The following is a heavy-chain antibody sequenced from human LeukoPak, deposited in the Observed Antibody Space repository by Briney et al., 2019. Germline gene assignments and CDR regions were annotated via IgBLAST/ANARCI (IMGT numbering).Heavy chain of an antibody. CDR3: ARDMEKRYYDSSGPRDY. Sequence: GGSLRLSCAASGFTFSSYWMHWVRQAPGKGLVWVSRINTDGSSTSYADSVKGRFTISRDNAKNTLYLQMNSLRAEDTAVYYCARDMEKRYYDSSGPRDYWGQGTLVTVSS. J-gene: IGHJ4*02. CDR2: INTDGSST. CDR1: GFTFSSYW. V-gene: IGHV3-74*01. D-gene: IGHD3-22*01.